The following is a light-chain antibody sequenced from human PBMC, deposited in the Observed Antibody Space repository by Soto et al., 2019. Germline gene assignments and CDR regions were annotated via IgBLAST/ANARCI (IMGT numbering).Light chain of an antibody. CDR1: RSDVGGYNS. CDR2: EVS. V-gene: IGLV2-14*01. J-gene: IGLJ3*02. CDR3: SSFTTTNTWV. Sequence: QSALTQPASVSGSPGQSITISCTGTRSDVGGYNSVCWHQQHPGKATKLIIYEVSNLPSGVSDRFSASKSGNTASLTISGLQADDEADYNCSSFTTTNTWVFGGGTKLTVL.